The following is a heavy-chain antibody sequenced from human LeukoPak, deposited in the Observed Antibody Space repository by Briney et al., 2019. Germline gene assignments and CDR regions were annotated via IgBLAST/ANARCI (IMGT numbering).Heavy chain of an antibody. CDR2: IYSDGRT. J-gene: IGHJ4*02. Sequence: PGGSLRLSCAASGFTVSNKYMTWVRQAPGKGLEWVSLIYSDGRTYYADSVKGRCTISRDNSKNTLYLQMNSLRAEDTALYYCARGRKKLNSSGHLNDYWGQGTLVTVSS. CDR1: GFTVSNKY. CDR3: ARGRKKLNSSGHLNDY. D-gene: IGHD6-19*01. V-gene: IGHV3-53*01.